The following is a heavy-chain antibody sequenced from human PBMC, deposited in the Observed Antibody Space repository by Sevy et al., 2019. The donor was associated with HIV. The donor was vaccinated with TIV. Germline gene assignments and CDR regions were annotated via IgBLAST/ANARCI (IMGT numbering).Heavy chain of an antibody. J-gene: IGHJ4*02. Sequence: SETLSLTCAVSGGSISSGGYSWSWIRQPPGKDLEWIGYIYHSGSTYYNPSLKSRVTISVDRSKNQFSLKLSSVTAADTAVYYCASFSGSYYFDYWGQGTLVTVSS. CDR2: IYHSGST. CDR3: ASFSGSYYFDY. CDR1: GGSISSGGYS. D-gene: IGHD3-10*01. V-gene: IGHV4-30-2*01.